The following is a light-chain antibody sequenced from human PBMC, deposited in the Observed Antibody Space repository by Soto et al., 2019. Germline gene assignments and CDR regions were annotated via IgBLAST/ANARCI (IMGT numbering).Light chain of an antibody. CDR1: SSDVGSYNL. V-gene: IGLV2-23*01. Sequence: QSALTQPASVSGSPGQSITISCTGTSSDVGSYNLVSLYQHHPGKAPKLIICEGSKRPSGVSNRSSGSQSGNTASLTISGRLAEDEGDYYCCSHAGDTTVMFGGGTQLTVL. CDR2: EGS. J-gene: IGLJ3*02. CDR3: CSHAGDTTVM.